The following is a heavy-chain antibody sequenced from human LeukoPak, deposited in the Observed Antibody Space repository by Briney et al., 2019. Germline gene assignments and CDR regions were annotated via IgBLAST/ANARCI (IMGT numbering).Heavy chain of an antibody. J-gene: IGHJ4*02. CDR2: INHSGST. CDR3: ARMGVGSGSYYSPFDY. V-gene: IGHV4-34*01. Sequence: SETLSLTCAVYGGSFSGYYWSWIRQPPGKGLEWIGEINHSGSTNYNPSLKSRVTISVDTSKNQFSLKLSSVTAADTAVYYCARMGVGSGSYYSPFDYWGQGTLVTVSS. D-gene: IGHD3-10*01. CDR1: GGSFSGYY.